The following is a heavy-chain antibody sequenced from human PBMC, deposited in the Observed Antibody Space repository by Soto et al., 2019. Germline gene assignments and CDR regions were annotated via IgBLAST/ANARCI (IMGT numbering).Heavy chain of an antibody. CDR3: ARIIGTYCGGDCSPWDDY. Sequence: QVHLVQSGAEVKKPGSSVKVSCKISGVTFTSYTIGWVRQAPGQGLEWMGGITPIFNSANYARKFQGRISISADDSMNTAHMELRSLSSEDSAMYYCARIIGTYCGGDCSPWDDYWGQGTLVTVSS. CDR1: GVTFTSYT. J-gene: IGHJ4*02. V-gene: IGHV1-69*12. D-gene: IGHD2-21*02. CDR2: ITPIFNSA.